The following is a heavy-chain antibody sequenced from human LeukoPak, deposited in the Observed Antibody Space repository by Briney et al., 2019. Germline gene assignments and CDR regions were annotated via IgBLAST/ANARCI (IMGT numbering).Heavy chain of an antibody. D-gene: IGHD4-17*01. J-gene: IGHJ4*02. CDR2: ISGSGGST. CDR1: GFTFSSYA. Sequence: PGGSLRLSCAASGFTFSSYAMSWVRQAPGKGLEWVSAISGSGGSTYYADSVKGRFTISRDNSKNTLYLQMNSLRAEDTVVYYCAKAVLNQDYGDLLDYWGQGTLVTVSS. CDR3: AKAVLNQDYGDLLDY. V-gene: IGHV3-23*01.